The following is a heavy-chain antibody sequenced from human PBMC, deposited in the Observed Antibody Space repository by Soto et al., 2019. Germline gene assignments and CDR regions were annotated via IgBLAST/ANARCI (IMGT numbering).Heavy chain of an antibody. J-gene: IGHJ3*02. CDR1: GGSISSSSYY. D-gene: IGHD3-16*02. V-gene: IGHV4-39*01. CDR3: ASFPRLGELSPSLDAFDI. CDR2: IYYSGST. Sequence: SETLSLTCTVSGGSISSSSYYWGWIRQPPGKGLEWIGSIYYSGSTYYNPSLKSRVTISVDTSKNQFSLKLSSVTAADTAVYYCASFPRLGELSPSLDAFDIWGQGTMVTVSS.